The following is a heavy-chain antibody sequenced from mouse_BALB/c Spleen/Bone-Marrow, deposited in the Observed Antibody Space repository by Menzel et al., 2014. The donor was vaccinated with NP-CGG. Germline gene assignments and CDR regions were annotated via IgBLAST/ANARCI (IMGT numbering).Heavy chain of an antibody. CDR3: ARHGYYGSRAMDY. V-gene: IGHV5-12-2*01. J-gene: IGHJ4*01. D-gene: IGHD1-1*01. CDR1: GFTFSSYT. CDR2: ISNGGGST. Sequence: VQLKESGGGLVQPGGSLKLSCAASGFTFSSYTMSWVRQTPEKRLEWVAYISNGGGSTYYPDTVKGRFTISRGNAKNTLYLQMSSLKSEDTAMYYCARHGYYGSRAMDYWGQGASVTVSS.